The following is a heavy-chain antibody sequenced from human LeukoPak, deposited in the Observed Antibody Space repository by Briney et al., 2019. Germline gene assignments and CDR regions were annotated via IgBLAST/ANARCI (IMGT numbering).Heavy chain of an antibody. CDR2: ISGSGGST. J-gene: IGHJ4*02. Sequence: GGSLRLSCAASGFTFSSYAMSWVRQAPGKGLEWVSAISGSGGSTYYADSVKGRFTISRDNSKNTLYLQMNSLRAEDTAVYYCALTIGYCSSTSCYFDYWGQGTLVTVSS. CDR3: ALTIGYCSSTSCYFDY. CDR1: GFTFSSYA. V-gene: IGHV3-23*01. D-gene: IGHD2-2*01.